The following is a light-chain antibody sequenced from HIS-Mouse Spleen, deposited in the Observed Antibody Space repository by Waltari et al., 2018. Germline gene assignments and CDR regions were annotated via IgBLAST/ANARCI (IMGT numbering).Light chain of an antibody. V-gene: IGLV2-14*03. CDR1: SSDVGGYNY. CDR3: SSYTSSSFNVV. J-gene: IGLJ2*01. CDR2: DVS. Sequence: QSALTQPASVSGSPGQSITISCTGTSSDVGGYNYFPWYQQHPGKAPKLMIYDVSNRPSGVSNRLSGSKSGNTASLTISGLQADDEADYYCSSYTSSSFNVVFGGGTKLTVL.